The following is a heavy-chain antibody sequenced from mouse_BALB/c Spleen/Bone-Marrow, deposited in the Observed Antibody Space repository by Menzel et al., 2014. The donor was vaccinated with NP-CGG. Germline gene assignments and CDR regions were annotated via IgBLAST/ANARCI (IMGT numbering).Heavy chain of an antibody. CDR1: GFSLTSYG. J-gene: IGHJ4*01. Sequence: VQLQESGPGLVQPSQSLSITCTVSGFSLTSYGVHWVCQSPGKGLEWLGVIWRGGSTDYNAAFMSRLSITKDNSKSQVFFKMNSLQADDTAIYYCAKIGTTTGAMDYWGQGTSVTVSS. CDR2: IWRGGST. D-gene: IGHD2-14*01. V-gene: IGHV2-5*01. CDR3: AKIGTTTGAMDY.